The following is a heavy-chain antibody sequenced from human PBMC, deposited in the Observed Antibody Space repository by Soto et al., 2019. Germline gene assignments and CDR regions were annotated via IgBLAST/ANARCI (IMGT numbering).Heavy chain of an antibody. CDR2: IWCDGSNK. CDR3: ARDTNSDYDILTGYPDP. J-gene: IGHJ5*02. D-gene: IGHD3-9*01. Sequence: GGALRLSCAASGFTLSIHSLNWVRQAPGKGLEWVSVIWCDGSNKYYADSVKGRFTISRDNSKNTLYLQMNSLRAEDTAVYYCARDTNSDYDILTGYPDPWGQGTLVTVSS. V-gene: IGHV3-33*08. CDR1: GFTLSIHS.